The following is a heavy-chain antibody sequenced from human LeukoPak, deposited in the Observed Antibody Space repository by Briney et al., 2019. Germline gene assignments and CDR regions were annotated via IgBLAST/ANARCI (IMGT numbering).Heavy chain of an antibody. Sequence: PSETLSLTCTVSGGSISSYYWNWIRQPPGKGLEWIGYIFSSGSTNYNPSLRSRVTISVGTSKNQFSLKLSSVTAADTAVYYCARGPYYFDYWGQGTLVTVSS. CDR1: GGSISSYY. CDR2: IFSSGST. J-gene: IGHJ4*02. V-gene: IGHV4-59*01. CDR3: ARGPYYFDY.